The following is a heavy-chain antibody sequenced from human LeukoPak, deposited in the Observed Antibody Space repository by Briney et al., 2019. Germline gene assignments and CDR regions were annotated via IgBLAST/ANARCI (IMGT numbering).Heavy chain of an antibody. Sequence: PGRSLRLSCAASGFTFSSYGMHWVRQAPGKGLEWVAVIWYDGSNKYYADSVKGRFTISREDSKNTLYLQMISLRAEGTAVYYCARNNMYYYYYGMDVWGQGTTVTVSS. CDR2: IWYDGSNK. V-gene: IGHV3-33*01. CDR3: ARNNMYYYYYGMDV. J-gene: IGHJ6*02. D-gene: IGHD2/OR15-2a*01. CDR1: GFTFSSYG.